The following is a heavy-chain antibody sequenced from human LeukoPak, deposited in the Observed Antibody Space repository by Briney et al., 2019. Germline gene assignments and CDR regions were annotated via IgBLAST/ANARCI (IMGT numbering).Heavy chain of an antibody. V-gene: IGHV4-34*01. D-gene: IGHD2-2*02. J-gene: IGHJ6*02. Sequence: PSETLSPTCAVYGGSFSGYYWSWIRQPPGKGLEWIGEINHSGSTNYNPSLKSRVTISVDTSKNQFSLKLSSVTAADTAVYYCARAIVVVPAAIAGMDVWGQGTTVTVSS. CDR1: GGSFSGYY. CDR3: ARAIVVVPAAIAGMDV. CDR2: INHSGST.